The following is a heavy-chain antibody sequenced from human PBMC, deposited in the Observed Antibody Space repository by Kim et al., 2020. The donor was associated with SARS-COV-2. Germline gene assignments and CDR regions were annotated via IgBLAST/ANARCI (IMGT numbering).Heavy chain of an antibody. Sequence: SGPTLVNPTQTLTLTCTFSGFSLSTSGMCVSWIRQPPGKALEWLALIDWDDDKYYSTSLKTRLTISKDTSKNQVVLTMTNMDPVDTATYYCARIRRGDVVVAAQEHYYYDYWGQGTLVTVSS. CDR1: GFSLSTSGMC. V-gene: IGHV2-70*01. CDR3: ARIRRGDVVVAAQEHYYYDY. D-gene: IGHD2-15*01. J-gene: IGHJ4*02. CDR2: IDWDDDK.